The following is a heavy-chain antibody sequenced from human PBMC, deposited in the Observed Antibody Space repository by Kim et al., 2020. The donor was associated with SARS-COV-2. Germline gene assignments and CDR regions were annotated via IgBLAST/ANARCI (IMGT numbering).Heavy chain of an antibody. J-gene: IGHJ6*02. CDR1: GFTFSSYW. CDR3: ARDATAYYDFWSGYYYYYYGMDV. Sequence: GGSLRLSCAASGFTFSSYWMHWVRQAPGKGLVWVSRINSDGSSTSYADSVKGRFTISRDNAKNTLYLQMNSLRDEDTAVYYCARDATAYYDFWSGYYYYYYGMDVWGQGTTVTVSS. D-gene: IGHD3-3*01. V-gene: IGHV3-74*01. CDR2: INSDGSST.